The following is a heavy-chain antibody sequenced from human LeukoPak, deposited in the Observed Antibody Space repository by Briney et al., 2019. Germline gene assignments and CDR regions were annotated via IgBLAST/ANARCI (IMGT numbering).Heavy chain of an antibody. Sequence: GGSLRLSCAASGFTTSNNYMSWVRQAPGEGLEWVSVFYGGVSTYYADSVKGRFTISRDNSKNTLYLQMNSLRAEDTAVYYCASNFDVRGYYPQYWGQGTLVTVSS. V-gene: IGHV3-53*01. D-gene: IGHD3-22*01. CDR3: ASNFDVRGYYPQY. CDR2: FYGGVST. CDR1: GFTTSNNY. J-gene: IGHJ4*02.